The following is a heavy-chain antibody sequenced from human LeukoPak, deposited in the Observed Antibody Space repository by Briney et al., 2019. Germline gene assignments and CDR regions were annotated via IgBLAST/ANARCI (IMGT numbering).Heavy chain of an antibody. CDR3: ARGGGGNGNDAYDM. CDR1: GFTFSSYA. J-gene: IGHJ3*02. V-gene: IGHV3-30-3*01. CDR2: ISYDGSNK. D-gene: IGHD4-23*01. Sequence: PGGSLRLSCAASGFTFSSYAMHWVRQAPGKGLEWVAVISYDGSNKYYADSVKGRFTISRDNSKNTLYLQMNSLRAEDTAVYYCARGGGGNGNDAYDMWGQGTMVTVSS.